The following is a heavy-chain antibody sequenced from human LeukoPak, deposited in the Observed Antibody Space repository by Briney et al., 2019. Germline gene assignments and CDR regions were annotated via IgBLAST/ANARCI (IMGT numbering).Heavy chain of an antibody. Sequence: SETLSLTCTVSGGSISSSSYCWGWVRQPPGKGLEWIVRMYYSGSTYYNPSLKSRLTISVDTSKNQFSLKLSSVTAADTAVYYCARRARRDRNWFDPWGQGTLVTVSS. V-gene: IGHV4-39*01. D-gene: IGHD3-16*02. CDR2: MYYSGST. CDR3: ARRARRDRNWFDP. J-gene: IGHJ5*02. CDR1: GGSISSSSYC.